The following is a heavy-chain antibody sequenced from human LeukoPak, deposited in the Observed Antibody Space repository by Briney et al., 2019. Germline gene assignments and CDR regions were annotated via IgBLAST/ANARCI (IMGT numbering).Heavy chain of an antibody. Sequence: ASVKVSCKASGGTFSSYAISWVRQAPGQGLEWMGGIIPIFGTANYAQKFQGRVTITTDESTSTAYMELSSLRSEDTAVYYCARDSRSGWYRGYYYYYYMDVWGKGTTVTVSS. D-gene: IGHD6-13*01. CDR1: GGTFSSYA. V-gene: IGHV1-69*05. CDR3: ARDSRSGWYRGYYYYYYMDV. J-gene: IGHJ6*03. CDR2: IIPIFGTA.